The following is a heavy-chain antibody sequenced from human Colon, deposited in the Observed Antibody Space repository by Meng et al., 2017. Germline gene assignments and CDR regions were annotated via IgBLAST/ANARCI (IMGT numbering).Heavy chain of an antibody. Sequence: QVQLQESGPGLVRPSETLSLTCTVPGGSVTITGYYWSWIRQSPGKGLEWIGYIYYTGTTNYNPSLKSRVTISVDTSKNQFSLKLSSVTPADTAVYFCARDNLLTSGSRFCFDYWGQGALVTVSS. J-gene: IGHJ4*02. CDR1: GGSVTITGYY. V-gene: IGHV4-61*08. CDR2: IYYTGTT. CDR3: ARDNLLTSGSRFCFDY. D-gene: IGHD6-19*01.